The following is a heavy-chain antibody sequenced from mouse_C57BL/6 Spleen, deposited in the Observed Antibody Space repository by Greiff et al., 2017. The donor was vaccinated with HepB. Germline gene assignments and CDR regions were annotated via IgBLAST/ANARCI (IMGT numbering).Heavy chain of an antibody. J-gene: IGHJ1*03. D-gene: IGHD1-1*01. CDR1: GYTFTDYY. Sequence: QVQLQQSGAELVRPGASVKLSCKASGYTFTDYYINWVKQRPGQGLEWIARIYPGSGNTYYNEKFKGKATLTAEKSSSTAYMQLSSLTSEDSAVYFWARRGGTVVAHWYFDVWGTGTTVTVSS. CDR2: IYPGSGNT. V-gene: IGHV1-76*01. CDR3: ARRGGTVVAHWYFDV.